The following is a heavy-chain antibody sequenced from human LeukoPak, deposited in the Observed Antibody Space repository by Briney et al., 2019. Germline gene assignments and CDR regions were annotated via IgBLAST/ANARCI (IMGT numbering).Heavy chain of an antibody. Sequence: GSLRLSCAASGFTFDDYGMSWVRQAPGKGLEWIGEINHSGSTNYNPSLKSRVTISVDTSKNQFSLKLSSVTAADTAVYYCARGGPDVDTERHNDYWGQGTLVTVSS. D-gene: IGHD5-18*01. J-gene: IGHJ4*02. V-gene: IGHV4-34*01. CDR2: INHSGST. CDR1: GFTFDDYG. CDR3: ARGGPDVDTERHNDY.